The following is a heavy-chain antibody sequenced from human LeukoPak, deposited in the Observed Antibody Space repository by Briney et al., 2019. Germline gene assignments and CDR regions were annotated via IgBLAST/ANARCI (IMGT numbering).Heavy chain of an antibody. CDR1: GFTFSSYA. J-gene: IGHJ4*02. CDR2: ISGSGGST. CDR3: AKKRGETGDYFDY. Sequence: PGGSLRLSCAASGFTFSSYAMSWVRQAPGKGLEWVSAISGSGGSTYYADSVKGRFTISRDNSKNKLFMQMNSLRAEDTAVYYCAKKRGETGDYFDYWAQGTLVTVSS. V-gene: IGHV3-23*01. D-gene: IGHD7-27*01.